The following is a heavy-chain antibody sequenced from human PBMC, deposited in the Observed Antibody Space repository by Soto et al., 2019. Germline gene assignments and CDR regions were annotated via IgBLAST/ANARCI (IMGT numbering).Heavy chain of an antibody. CDR2: IYDTETT. CDR1: GDSVSSGTYY. Sequence: SDTLSLTCTVSGDSVSSGTYYWSWIRQPPGKGLEWIGYIYDTETTNYNPSLKSRVTMSLDTSKNQLSLRLTSVTAADTAVYYCARGTSIWFWKFDYWGQGTLVTVSS. CDR3: ARGTSIWFWKFDY. J-gene: IGHJ4*02. V-gene: IGHV4-61*01. D-gene: IGHD1-1*01.